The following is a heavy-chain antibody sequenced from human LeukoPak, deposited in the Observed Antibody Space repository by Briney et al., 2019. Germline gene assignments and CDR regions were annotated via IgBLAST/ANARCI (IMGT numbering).Heavy chain of an antibody. D-gene: IGHD2-8*01. CDR1: GFTFSSYA. J-gene: IGHJ3*02. CDR3: AKVLGYCTNGVCFRAFDI. CDR2: ISGSGGST. V-gene: IGHV3-23*01. Sequence: GGSLRLSCAASGFTFSSYAMSWVRQAPGKGLEWVSPISGSGGSTYYADSVKGRFTISRDNSKNTLYLQMNSLRAEDTAVYYCAKVLGYCTNGVCFRAFDIWGQGTMVTVSS.